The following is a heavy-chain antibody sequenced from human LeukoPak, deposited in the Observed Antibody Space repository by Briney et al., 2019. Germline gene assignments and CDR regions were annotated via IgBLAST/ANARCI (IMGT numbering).Heavy chain of an antibody. CDR2: IYYSGST. V-gene: IGHV4-59*01. J-gene: IGHJ4*02. D-gene: IGHD3-10*01. Sequence: SETLSLTCTVSGGSISSYYWSWIRQPPGKGLEWTGYIYYSGSTNYNPSLKSRVTISVDTSKNQFSLKLSSVTAADTAVYYCARGYGSGSYPFDYWGQGTLVTVSS. CDR1: GGSISSYY. CDR3: ARGYGSGSYPFDY.